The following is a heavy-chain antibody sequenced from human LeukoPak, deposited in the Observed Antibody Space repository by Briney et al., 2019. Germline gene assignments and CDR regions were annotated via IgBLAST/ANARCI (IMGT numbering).Heavy chain of an antibody. CDR3: ARLYSSGYLDGMDV. Sequence: GESLQISCKGSGYSFSNYWIGWGRRKPGKGGEWMGSIFTGDSDTTYSPSFQGQVTISADNSINTAFLQWGSLRASDTAMYYCARLYSSGYLDGMDVWGQGTTVTVSS. CDR1: GYSFSNYW. V-gene: IGHV5-51*01. CDR2: IFTGDSDT. J-gene: IGHJ6*02. D-gene: IGHD2-15*01.